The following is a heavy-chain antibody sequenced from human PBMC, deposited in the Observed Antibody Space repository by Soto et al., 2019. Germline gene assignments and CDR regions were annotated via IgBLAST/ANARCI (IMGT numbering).Heavy chain of an antibody. CDR2: IYYNGAT. CDR3: ARTYYDFWSGYWRWFDP. V-gene: IGHV4-39*07. D-gene: IGHD3-3*01. J-gene: IGHJ5*02. Sequence: PSETLSLTCTVSGGSISNSDYYWGWVRQPPGKGLEWIGTIYYNGATQYNPSLKSRVTLSVDTSKNQFSLKLSSVTAADTAVYYCARTYYDFWSGYWRWFDPWGQGTLVTVSS. CDR1: GGSISNSDYY.